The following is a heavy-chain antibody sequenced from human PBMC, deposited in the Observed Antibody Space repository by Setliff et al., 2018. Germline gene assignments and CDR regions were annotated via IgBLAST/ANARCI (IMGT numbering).Heavy chain of an antibody. V-gene: IGHV3-23*01. CDR1: GFTFSSYA. J-gene: IGHJ5*02. CDR3: ARGGHYSPFDP. D-gene: IGHD2-21*01. Sequence: GGSLRLSCAASGFTFSSYAMSWVRQGPGKGLEWVSTISGYGGSTYYADSVKGQFTISRDNSKNTLYLQMNSLRAEDTAVYYCARGGHYSPFDPWGQGTLVTVSS. CDR2: ISGYGGST.